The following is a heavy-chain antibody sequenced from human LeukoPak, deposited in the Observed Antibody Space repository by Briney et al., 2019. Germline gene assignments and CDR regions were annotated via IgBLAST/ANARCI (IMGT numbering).Heavy chain of an antibody. J-gene: IGHJ4*02. CDR3: ARDRGFGELFSPLDY. D-gene: IGHD3-10*01. Sequence: ASVKVSCKASGYTFTSYGISWVRQAPGQGLEWMGWISAYNGNTNYAQKLQGRVTMTTDTSTSTAYMELRSLRSDDTAVYYCARDRGFGELFSPLDYWGQGTLVTVSS. V-gene: IGHV1-18*01. CDR1: GYTFTSYG. CDR2: ISAYNGNT.